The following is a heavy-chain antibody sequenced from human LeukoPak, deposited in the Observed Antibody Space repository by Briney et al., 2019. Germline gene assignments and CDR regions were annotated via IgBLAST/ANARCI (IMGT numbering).Heavy chain of an antibody. V-gene: IGHV1-2*06. CDR1: GFTFSSYG. Sequence: GRSLRLSCAASGFTFSSYGMHWVRQAPGQGLEWMGRINPNSGGTNYAQKFQGRVTMTRDTSISTAYMELSRLRSDDTAVYYCARGGYDFVYYYYGMDVWGQGTTVTVSS. CDR3: ARGGYDFVYYYYGMDV. D-gene: IGHD3-3*01. J-gene: IGHJ6*02. CDR2: INPNSGGT.